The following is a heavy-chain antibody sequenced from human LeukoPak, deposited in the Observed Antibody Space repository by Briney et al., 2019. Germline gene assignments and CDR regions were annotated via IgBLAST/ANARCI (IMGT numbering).Heavy chain of an antibody. CDR1: GGSISRYY. V-gene: IGHV4-59*01. CDR2: IHESGST. J-gene: IGHJ4*02. Sequence: SETLSLTCTVSGGSISRYYWTWIRQPPGKGLEWIGYIHESGSTKYNPSLKSRVTISVDTSKNQFSLKLSSVTAADTAVYYCARVTTGGYYNCWGQGTLVTVSS. D-gene: IGHD3-22*01. CDR3: ARVTTGGYYNC.